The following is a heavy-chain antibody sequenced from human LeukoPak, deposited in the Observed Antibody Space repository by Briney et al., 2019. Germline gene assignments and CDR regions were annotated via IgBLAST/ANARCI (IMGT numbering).Heavy chain of an antibody. D-gene: IGHD1-26*01. J-gene: IGHJ4*02. CDR2: ISSSSSYI. CDR3: ARGTAVGADYFDY. Sequence: PGGSLRLSCAASGFTFSSYSMNWVRQAPGKGLEWVSSISSSSSYIYYADSVRGRFTISRDNAKNSLYLQMNSLRAEDTAVYYCARGTAVGADYFDYWGQGTLVTVSS. V-gene: IGHV3-21*01. CDR1: GFTFSSYS.